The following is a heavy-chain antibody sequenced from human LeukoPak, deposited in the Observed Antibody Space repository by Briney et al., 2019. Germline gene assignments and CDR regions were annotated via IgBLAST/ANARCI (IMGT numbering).Heavy chain of an antibody. CDR1: GYTFTSYD. D-gene: IGHD4-17*01. CDR2: MNPNSGNT. V-gene: IGHV1-8*01. J-gene: IGHJ3*02. CDR3: ASPSLTTLDAFDI. Sequence: ASVKVSYKASGYTFTSYDINWVPQATGQGREWMGWMNPNSGNTGYAQKFQGRVTMTRNTSISTAYMELSSLRSEDTAVYYCASPSLTTLDAFDIWGQGTMVTVSS.